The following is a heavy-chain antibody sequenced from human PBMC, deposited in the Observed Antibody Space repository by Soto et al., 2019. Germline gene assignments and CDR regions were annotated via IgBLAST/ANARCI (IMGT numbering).Heavy chain of an antibody. CDR3: AKGGYDYVWGSDPYAED. D-gene: IGHD3-16*02. Sequence: EVQLLESGGGLVQPGGSLRLSCAASGFTFSSYAMSWVRQAPGKGLEWVSAISGSGGSTYYADSVKGRFTISRDNSKNTLYLQMHSLRAEDKAVYYCAKGGYDYVWGSDPYAEDWGQGTLVTVSS. CDR2: ISGSGGST. J-gene: IGHJ4*02. CDR1: GFTFSSYA. V-gene: IGHV3-23*01.